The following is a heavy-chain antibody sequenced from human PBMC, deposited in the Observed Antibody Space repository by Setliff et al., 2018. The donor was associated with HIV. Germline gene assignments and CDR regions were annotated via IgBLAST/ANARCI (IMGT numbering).Heavy chain of an antibody. CDR2: IIPILGVA. CDR1: GYTFTSDY. Sequence: EASVKVSCKASGYTFTSDYIHWVRQAPGQGLGWMGRIIPILGVANYEQKFQGRVTITADNSTSTAYMELSSLRSEDTALYYCARSIGMTTVTKIDYWGQGTLVTVSS. CDR3: ARSIGMTTVTKIDY. D-gene: IGHD4-17*01. J-gene: IGHJ4*02. V-gene: IGHV1-69*02.